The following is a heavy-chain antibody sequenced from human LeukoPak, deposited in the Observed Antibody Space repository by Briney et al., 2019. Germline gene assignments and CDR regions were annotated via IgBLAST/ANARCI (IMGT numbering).Heavy chain of an antibody. CDR2: FYHSGST. D-gene: IGHD1-26*01. CDR3: ARGVGPTTPQSIFDY. V-gene: IGHV4-38-2*02. J-gene: IGHJ4*02. Sequence: SETLSLTCTVSGYFIRSGFYWGWLRQPPGKGLEWIGSFYHSGSTYYNPSLESRVTISLDTSKNQLSLKLTPVTAADTAVYYCARGVGPTTPQSIFDYWGQGALVTVSS. CDR1: GYFIRSGFY.